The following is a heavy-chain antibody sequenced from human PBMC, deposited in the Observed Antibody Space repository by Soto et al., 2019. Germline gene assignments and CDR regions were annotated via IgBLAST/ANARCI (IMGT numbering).Heavy chain of an antibody. Sequence: PSETLSLTCTVSGGSISSYYWSWIRQPPGKGLEWIGYIYYSGSTNYNPSLKSRVTIPVDTSKNQFSLKLSSVTAADTAVYYCAAYYYGSGSYYQRFYYGMDVWGQGTTVTVSS. D-gene: IGHD3-10*01. J-gene: IGHJ6*02. CDR1: GGSISSYY. CDR2: IYYSGST. V-gene: IGHV4-59*01. CDR3: AAYYYGSGSYYQRFYYGMDV.